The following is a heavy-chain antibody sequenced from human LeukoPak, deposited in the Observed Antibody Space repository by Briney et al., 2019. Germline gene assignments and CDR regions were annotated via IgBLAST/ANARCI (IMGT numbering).Heavy chain of an antibody. CDR2: IYYSGST. J-gene: IGHJ5*02. Sequence: SETLSLTCTVSGGSISSYYWSWIRQPPGKGLEWIGYIYYSGSTNYNPSLKSRVTISVDTSKNQFSLKLSSVTAADTAVYYCAREANWFDPWGQGTLVTVSS. CDR3: AREANWFDP. V-gene: IGHV4-59*12. CDR1: GGSISSYY.